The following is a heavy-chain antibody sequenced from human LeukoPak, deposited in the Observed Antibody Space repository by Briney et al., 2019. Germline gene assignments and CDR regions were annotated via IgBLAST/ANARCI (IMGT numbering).Heavy chain of an antibody. J-gene: IGHJ4*02. D-gene: IGHD1-1*01. CDR1: GFTFDDHG. CDR2: INWNGGST. CDR3: ARDVSWGTSYFDY. V-gene: IGHV3-20*04. Sequence: PGGSLRLPCIASGFTFDDHGMSWVRQAPGKWLELVSNINWNGGSTGYVDSVKGRFTISRDNGKNSLYLQMNSLRVEDTAFYYCARDVSWGTSYFDYWGQGILVTVSS.